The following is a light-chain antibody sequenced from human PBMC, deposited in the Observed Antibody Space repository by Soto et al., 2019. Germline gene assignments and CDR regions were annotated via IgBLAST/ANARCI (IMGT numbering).Light chain of an antibody. Sequence: DIQMTQSPSSLSASAGDRVTITCRTSQSISSYLNWYQQKPGKAPKLLIYAASSLQSGVPSSFSGSGFGTDFTLTISSLQPEDFATYYCQQSYSAPLTFGQGTRLEIK. CDR1: QSISSY. CDR2: AAS. J-gene: IGKJ5*01. CDR3: QQSYSAPLT. V-gene: IGKV1-39*01.